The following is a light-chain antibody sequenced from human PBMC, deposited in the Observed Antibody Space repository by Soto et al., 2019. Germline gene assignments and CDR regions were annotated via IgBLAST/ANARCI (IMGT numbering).Light chain of an antibody. Sequence: DIQMTQSPSTLSASVGDRVTITCRASQSINNWLAWYQQKPGKAPKLFIFKASTLERGVPSRFRGSGSGTEFTLSISSLQPDDFATYFCQQYESFHRTFGQGTKVEIK. CDR3: QQYESFHRT. CDR2: KAS. V-gene: IGKV1-5*03. J-gene: IGKJ1*01. CDR1: QSINNW.